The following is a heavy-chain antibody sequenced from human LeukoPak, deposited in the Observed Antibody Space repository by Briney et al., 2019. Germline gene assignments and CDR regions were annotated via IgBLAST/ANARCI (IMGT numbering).Heavy chain of an antibody. V-gene: IGHV3-7*01. J-gene: IGHJ6*02. CDR3: ARAIGGSGSYSSRDYYYYGMDD. CDR2: IKQDGSEK. Sequence: EGSLRLSCAASGFTFSRYWMSWVRQAPGKGLEWEANIKQDGSEKYYVDSVKGRFTISRDNAKNSLYLQMNSLRAEDTAVYYCARAIGGSGSYSSRDYYYYGMDDWGQGTTVTVSS. CDR1: GFTFSRYW. D-gene: IGHD3-10*01.